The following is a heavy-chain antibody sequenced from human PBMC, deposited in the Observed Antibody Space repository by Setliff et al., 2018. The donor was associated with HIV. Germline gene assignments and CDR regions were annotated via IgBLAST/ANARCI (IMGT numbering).Heavy chain of an antibody. CDR2: IYYSGST. D-gene: IGHD3-22*01. CDR1: GGSISSSSYY. V-gene: IGHV4-39*07. CDR3: ARDMTYFYDSSGSLGWFDP. J-gene: IGHJ5*02. Sequence: SETLSLTCTVSGGSISSSSYYWGWIRQPPGKGLEWIGTIYYSGSTYSNPSLKSRVTMSVDTSKNQFSLNLRSVTAADTAVYYCARDMTYFYDSSGSLGWFDPWGQGTLVTVSS.